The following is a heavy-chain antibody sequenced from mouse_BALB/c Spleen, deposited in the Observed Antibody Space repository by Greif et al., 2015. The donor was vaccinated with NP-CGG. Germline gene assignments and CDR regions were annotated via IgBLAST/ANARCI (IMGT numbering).Heavy chain of an antibody. D-gene: IGHD2-10*02. CDR1: GYTFTSYW. CDR2: INPSTGYT. Sequence: VKIQQSGAERAKPGAEVKMSCKASGYTFTSYWMHWVKQRPGQGLEWIGYINPSTGYTEYNQKFKDKATLTADKSSSTAYMQLSSLTSVDSPLYYCSRREGMYGNFLYLCQGTTLTVSS. V-gene: IGHV1-7*01. CDR3: SRREGMYGNFLY. J-gene: IGHJ2*01.